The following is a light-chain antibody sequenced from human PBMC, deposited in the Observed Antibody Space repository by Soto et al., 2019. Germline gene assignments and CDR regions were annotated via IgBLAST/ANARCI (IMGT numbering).Light chain of an antibody. CDR3: QQYSSYRHT. J-gene: IGKJ2*01. Sequence: DIQMTQSPSTLSASVGDRVSITCRASQSISDWLAWYQQKPGEAPKLLIYDASRLESGAPSRFSGRGSGTEFILTISSLQPDDFATYYFQQYSSYRHTFGQGTRLDI. CDR1: QSISDW. CDR2: DAS. V-gene: IGKV1-5*01.